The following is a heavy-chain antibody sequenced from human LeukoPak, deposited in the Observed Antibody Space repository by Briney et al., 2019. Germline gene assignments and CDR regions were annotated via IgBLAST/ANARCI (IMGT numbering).Heavy chain of an antibody. D-gene: IGHD5-18*01. CDR3: AKCGYSYGPFGAFDI. Sequence: PGGSLRLSCAASGFTFSSYAMHWVRQAPGKGLEWVAVISYDGSNKYYADSVKGRFTISRDNSKNTLYLQMNSLRAEDTAVYYCAKCGYSYGPFGAFDIWGQGTMVTVSS. J-gene: IGHJ3*02. CDR1: GFTFSSYA. V-gene: IGHV3-30-3*01. CDR2: ISYDGSNK.